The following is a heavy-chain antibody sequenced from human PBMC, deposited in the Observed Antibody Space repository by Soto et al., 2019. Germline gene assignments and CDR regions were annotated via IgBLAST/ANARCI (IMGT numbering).Heavy chain of an antibody. Sequence: EVQLVESGGGLVQPGGSLRLSCAASGFTFGSYSMNWVRQAPGKGLEWVAYIISSSSTIYYADSVKGRFTISRDNAKNSLYLQMNSLRAEDTAVYYCARRSPGTPTTSSYYYYMDVWGKGTTVTVSS. CDR1: GFTFGSYS. V-gene: IGHV3-48*01. J-gene: IGHJ6*03. CDR3: ARRSPGTPTTSSYYYYMDV. CDR2: IISSSSTI. D-gene: IGHD5-12*01.